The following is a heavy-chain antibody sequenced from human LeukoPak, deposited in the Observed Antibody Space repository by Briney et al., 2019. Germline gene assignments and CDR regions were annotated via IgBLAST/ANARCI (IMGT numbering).Heavy chain of an antibody. CDR2: ISSSSSYI. D-gene: IGHD3-3*01. V-gene: IGHV3-21*01. Sequence: GGSLRLSCAASGFTFSSYSMNWVRQAPGKGLEWVSSISSSSSYIYYADSVKGRFTISRDNAKNSLYLQMNSLRAEDTAVYYCARGRPYYDFWSGYYTLDYWGQGTLVTVSS. CDR3: ARGRPYYDFWSGYYTLDY. J-gene: IGHJ4*02. CDR1: GFTFSSYS.